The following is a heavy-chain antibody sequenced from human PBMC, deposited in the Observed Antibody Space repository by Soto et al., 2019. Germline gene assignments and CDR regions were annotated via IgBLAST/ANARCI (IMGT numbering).Heavy chain of an antibody. Sequence: EVQLLESGGGLVQPGGSLRLSCAASGFTFSSYAMSWVRQAPGKGLEWVSAISGSGGSTYYADSVTGRSTISRDNSKNTQYLHMNSLRAEDTAVYYCASGPSSSSVGYWGQGTLVTVSS. V-gene: IGHV3-23*01. CDR3: ASGPSSSSVGY. J-gene: IGHJ4*02. CDR1: GFTFSSYA. D-gene: IGHD6-6*01. CDR2: ISGSGGST.